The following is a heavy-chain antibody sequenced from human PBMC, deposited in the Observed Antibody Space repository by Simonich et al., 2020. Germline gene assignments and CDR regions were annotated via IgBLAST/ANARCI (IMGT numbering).Heavy chain of an antibody. CDR1: GYTFTGYY. CDR2: NNPNRGRT. V-gene: IGHV1-2*02. D-gene: IGHD6-6*01. Sequence: QVQLVQSGAEVKKPGASVKVSCKASGYTFTGYYMHWVRQAPGQGLEWMGGNNPNRGRTNYAQKFQGRVTMTRETSISTAYMELSRLRSDDTAVYYCARARLYSSSHAFDIWGQGTMVTVSS. CDR3: ARARLYSSSHAFDI. J-gene: IGHJ3*02.